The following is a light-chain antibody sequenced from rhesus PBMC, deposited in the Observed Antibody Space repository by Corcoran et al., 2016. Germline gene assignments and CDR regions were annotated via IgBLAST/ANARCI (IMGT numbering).Light chain of an antibody. CDR2: TAS. J-gene: IGKJ3*01. CDR1: QDISTF. Sequence: DIQMTQSPSSLSASVGDRITITCRASQDISTFLSWYQQRPGKPPKPLIYTASILQSGVPSRFSGSGSGTDFTLTFNSLQPEDSTTYYCLQTYTPPFTFGPGTKLDIK. CDR3: LQTYTPPFT. V-gene: IGKV1-36*02.